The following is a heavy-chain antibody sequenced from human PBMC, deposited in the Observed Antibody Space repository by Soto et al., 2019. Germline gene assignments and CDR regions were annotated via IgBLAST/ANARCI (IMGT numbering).Heavy chain of an antibody. CDR2: ISYDGSNK. Sequence: VQLVESGGGVVQPGRSLRLSCAASGFTFSSYGMHWVRQAPGKGLEWVAVISYDGSNKYYADSVKGRFTISRDNSKNTLYLQMNSLRAEDTAVYYCAKDRIHGDSIDYWGQGTLVTVSS. J-gene: IGHJ4*02. V-gene: IGHV3-30*18. D-gene: IGHD4-17*01. CDR1: GFTFSSYG. CDR3: AKDRIHGDSIDY.